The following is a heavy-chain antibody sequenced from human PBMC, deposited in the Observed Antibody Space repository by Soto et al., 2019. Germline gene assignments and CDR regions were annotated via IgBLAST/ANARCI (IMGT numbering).Heavy chain of an antibody. J-gene: IGHJ4*02. V-gene: IGHV3-33*01. D-gene: IGHD5-12*01. Sequence: GGSLRLSCAASGFTFSNHGMHWVRQAPVKGLEWVAVIWADGSNKYYADSVKGRFTVSRDNSKNIMYLQMNSLRAEDTAVYYCARDDIVAGGDWGPGTLVTVSS. CDR3: ARDDIVAGGD. CDR2: IWADGSNK. CDR1: GFTFSNHG.